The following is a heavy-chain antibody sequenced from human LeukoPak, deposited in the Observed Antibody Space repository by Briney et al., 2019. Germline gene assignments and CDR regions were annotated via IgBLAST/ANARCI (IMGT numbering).Heavy chain of an antibody. Sequence: ASVKVSCKVSGYRFTELSRHWVRQAPAKGLEWLGGYDLVHGDTIYAQKFQGRVTMTEDTSTDTSYMEQSSLGSDDTAVYFWTAGRAYSLLDFWGQGTLVIVSS. CDR3: TAGRAYSLLDF. D-gene: IGHD5-18*01. CDR2: YDLVHGDT. V-gene: IGHV1-24*01. J-gene: IGHJ4*02. CDR1: GYRFTELS.